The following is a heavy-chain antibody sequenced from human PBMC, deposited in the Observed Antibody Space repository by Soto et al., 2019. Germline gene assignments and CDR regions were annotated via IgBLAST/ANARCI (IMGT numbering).Heavy chain of an antibody. J-gene: IGHJ4*02. D-gene: IGHD3-22*01. V-gene: IGHV4-30-4*08. CDR1: GGSISSGSYY. CDR3: ARDSPYYYDSSGYWYFDP. CDR2: IYYSGST. Sequence: SETLSLTCTVSGGSISSGSYYWSWIRQPPGKGLEWIGYIYYSGSTYYNPSLKSRVTISVDTSKNQFSLKLSSVTAADTAVYYCARDSPYYYDSSGYWYFDPWGQGTLVTVSS.